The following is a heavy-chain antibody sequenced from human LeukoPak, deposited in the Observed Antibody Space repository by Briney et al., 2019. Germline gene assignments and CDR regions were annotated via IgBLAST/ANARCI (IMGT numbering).Heavy chain of an antibody. CDR2: IWYDGSNK. Sequence: GGSLRLSCAASGFTFSSYGMHWVRQAPGKGLEWVTVIWYDGSNKYYADSVKGRFTISRDNSKNTLYLQMNSLRAEDTAVYYCARKSPRVYYFDYWGQGTLVAVSS. V-gene: IGHV3-33*01. D-gene: IGHD2-8*01. CDR3: ARKSPRVYYFDY. CDR1: GFTFSSYG. J-gene: IGHJ4*02.